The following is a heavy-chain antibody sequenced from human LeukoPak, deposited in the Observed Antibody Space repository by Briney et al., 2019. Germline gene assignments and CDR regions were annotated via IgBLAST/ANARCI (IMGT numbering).Heavy chain of an antibody. J-gene: IGHJ3*02. CDR2: FDPEDGET. CDR3: ATLLDSSGYYYVDAFDI. V-gene: IGHV1-24*01. CDR1: GYTLTELS. D-gene: IGHD3-22*01. Sequence: ASVKVSCKVSGYTLTELSMHWVRQAPGKGLEWMGGFDPEDGETIYAQKFQGRVTMTEDTSTDTAYMELSSLRSEDTAVYYCATLLDSSGYYYVDAFDIWGQGTMVTVSS.